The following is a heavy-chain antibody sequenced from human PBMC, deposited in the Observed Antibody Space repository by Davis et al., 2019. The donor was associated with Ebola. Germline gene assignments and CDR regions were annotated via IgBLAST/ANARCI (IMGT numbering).Heavy chain of an antibody. CDR1: GFTFGSYA. Sequence: PGGSLRLSCAASGFTFGSYAMTWARQAPGKGLEWVSAVTSSGGGTYYADSVKGRFIISRDNSINTLYLQMNSLSVEDTAVYYCAKDTSNVWFDVWGQGTMVTVAS. CDR2: VTSSGGGT. V-gene: IGHV3-23*01. CDR3: AKDTSNVWFDV. D-gene: IGHD6-19*01. J-gene: IGHJ3*01.